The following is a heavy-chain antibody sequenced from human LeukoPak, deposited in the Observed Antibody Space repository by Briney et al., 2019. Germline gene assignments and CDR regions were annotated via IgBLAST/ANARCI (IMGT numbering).Heavy chain of an antibody. Sequence: PGGSLRLSCAASGFIFHDYTMHWVRQAPGKGLMWVALTSWDGGGTYYSDSVKGRFTISRDNTKNSLYLQMNNLTTEDTAFYYCVKDSRSYDFWIGSFDSWGLGTLVTVSS. J-gene: IGHJ4*02. V-gene: IGHV3-43*01. CDR2: TSWDGGGT. D-gene: IGHD3-3*01. CDR1: GFIFHDYT. CDR3: VKDSRSYDFWIGSFDS.